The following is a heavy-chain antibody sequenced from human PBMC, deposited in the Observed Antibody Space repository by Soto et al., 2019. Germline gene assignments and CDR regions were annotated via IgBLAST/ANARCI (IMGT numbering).Heavy chain of an antibody. Sequence: GGSLRLSCAVSGFTFSNAWMNWVRQAPGKGLEWVGRIKSKTDGGTTGYAAPVRGRFIISRDDSKNTLYLQMNSLKTEDTAVYYCATEPYHYDYYDMDVWGQGTTVTVSS. CDR1: GFTFSNAW. J-gene: IGHJ6*02. D-gene: IGHD3-10*01. CDR2: IKSKTDGGTT. V-gene: IGHV3-15*07. CDR3: ATEPYHYDYYDMDV.